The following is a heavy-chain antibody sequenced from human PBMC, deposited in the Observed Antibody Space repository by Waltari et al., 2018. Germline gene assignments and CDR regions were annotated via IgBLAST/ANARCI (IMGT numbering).Heavy chain of an antibody. CDR2: IYYSWTT. V-gene: IGHV4-39*07. CDR3: ARVARGGYYTGWFDT. CDR1: GGSISSTSHY. Sequence: QLQLQESGPGLVKPSETLSLTCSVSGGSISSTSHYWAWIRQPPGKGLEWIGSIYYSWTTYYNLSLKSRFTLSVDTSKNQFSLKRSSVTAADTAMYFCARVARGGYYTGWFDTWGQGALVTVSS. D-gene: IGHD3-3*01. J-gene: IGHJ5*02.